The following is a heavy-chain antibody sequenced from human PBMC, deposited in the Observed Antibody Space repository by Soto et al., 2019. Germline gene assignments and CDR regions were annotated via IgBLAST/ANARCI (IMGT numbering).Heavy chain of an antibody. J-gene: IGHJ4*02. CDR2: ISGSSTYT. CDR1: GFTFSDYY. Sequence: QVQLVESGGGLVKPGGSLRLSCAASGFTFSDYYMSWIRQAPGQGLEWVSYISGSSTYTNYGDSVKGRFTISRDNAKNSLYLQMNSLRAEDTAVYYCVRGGSYCGGDCFDYWGQGTLVTGSS. D-gene: IGHD2-21*02. V-gene: IGHV3-11*06. CDR3: VRGGSYCGGDCFDY.